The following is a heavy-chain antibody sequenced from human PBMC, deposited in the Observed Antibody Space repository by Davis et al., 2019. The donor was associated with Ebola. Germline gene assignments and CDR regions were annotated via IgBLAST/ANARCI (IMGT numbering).Heavy chain of an antibody. CDR3: ARATGYSSGWGDY. CDR2: IWYDGSNT. Sequence: GGSLTLSCAASGFTFSSYGMHWVRQAPGKGLEWVAVIWYDGSNTYYADSVKGRFTISRDNSKNTLYLQMNSLRAEDTAVYYCARATGYSSGWGDYWGQGTLVTVSS. D-gene: IGHD6-19*01. CDR1: GFTFSSYG. V-gene: IGHV3-33*01. J-gene: IGHJ4*02.